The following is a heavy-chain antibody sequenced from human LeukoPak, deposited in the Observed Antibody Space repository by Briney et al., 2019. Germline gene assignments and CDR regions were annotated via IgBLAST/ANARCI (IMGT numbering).Heavy chain of an antibody. J-gene: IGHJ4*02. Sequence: GGSLRLSCAASGFTFSGYAMSWVRQAPWKGLEWVSVISGSGGSIYYADSVKGRFTISRDNSKNTLYLEMNSLRAEDTAVYYCAKGPNRIVGATTIFDYLGQGTLVTVSS. D-gene: IGHD1-26*01. CDR1: GFTFSGYA. CDR3: AKGPNRIVGATTIFDY. V-gene: IGHV3-23*01. CDR2: ISGSGGSI.